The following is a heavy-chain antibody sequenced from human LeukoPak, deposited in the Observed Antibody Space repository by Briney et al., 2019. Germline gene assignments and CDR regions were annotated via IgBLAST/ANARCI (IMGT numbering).Heavy chain of an antibody. J-gene: IGHJ6*03. Sequence: AASVKVSCKASGYTFTGYYMHWVRQAPGQGLEWMGWINPNSGGTNYAQKFQGWVTMTRDTSISTAYMELSRLRSDDTAVYYCARGSGGFDSDFIYYFYMDVWGKGTTVIVSS. V-gene: IGHV1-2*04. CDR1: GYTFTGYY. D-gene: IGHD3-9*01. CDR2: INPNSGGT. CDR3: ARGSGGFDSDFIYYFYMDV.